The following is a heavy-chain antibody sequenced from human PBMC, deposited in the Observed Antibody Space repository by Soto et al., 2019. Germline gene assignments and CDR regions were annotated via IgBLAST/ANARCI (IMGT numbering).Heavy chain of an antibody. D-gene: IGHD3-10*01. CDR3: AKWGGTLLIAPPTIITNYYYYYMDV. J-gene: IGHJ6*03. CDR2: ISGSGGST. CDR1: GFTFSSYA. Sequence: GGSLRLSCAASGFTFSSYAMSWVRQAPGKGLEWVSAISGSGGSTYYADSVKGRFTISRDNSKNTLYLQMNSLRAEDTAVYYCAKWGGTLLIAPPTIITNYYYYYMDVWGKGTTVTVSS. V-gene: IGHV3-23*01.